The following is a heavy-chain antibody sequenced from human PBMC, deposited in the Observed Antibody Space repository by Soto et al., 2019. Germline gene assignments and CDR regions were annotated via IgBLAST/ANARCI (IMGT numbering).Heavy chain of an antibody. J-gene: IGHJ6*02. CDR2: IYYSGST. D-gene: IGHD6-6*01. CDR1: GGSISSYY. V-gene: IGHV4-59*01. CDR3: ARGFEYSSSPDYYYYGMDV. Sequence: QVQLQESGPGLVKPSETLSLTCTVSGGSISSYYWSWIRQPPGKGLEWIGYIYYSGSTNYNPSLKSRVTISVDTSKNQFSLKLSSVTAADTAVYYCARGFEYSSSPDYYYYGMDVWGQGTTVTVSS.